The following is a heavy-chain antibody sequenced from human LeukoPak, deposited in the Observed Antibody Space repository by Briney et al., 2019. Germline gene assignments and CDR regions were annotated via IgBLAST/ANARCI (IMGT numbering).Heavy chain of an antibody. CDR1: GYTFTSYY. CDR2: INPSGGST. CDR3: ASDVVPAARGDYFDY. V-gene: IGHV1-46*01. J-gene: IGHJ4*02. D-gene: IGHD2-2*01. Sequence: GASVKVSCKASGYTFTSYYMHWVRQAPGQGLEWMGIINPSGGSTSYAQKFQGRVTMTRDTSTSTVYMELSSLRSEDTAVYYCASDVVPAARGDYFDYWGQGTLVTVSS.